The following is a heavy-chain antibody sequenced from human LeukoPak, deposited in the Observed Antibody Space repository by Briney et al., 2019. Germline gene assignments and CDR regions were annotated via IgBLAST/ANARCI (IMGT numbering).Heavy chain of an antibody. D-gene: IGHD2-15*01. CDR2: MYSSGLT. V-gene: IGHV4-4*07. Sequence: SETLSLTCTISGGSISGYYWSWMRQPAGKGLDWIGRMYSSGLTDYNPSLKRRATMSLDTSKNQFSLKLSSVTTADTAMYYCARVYCSGGNCFHFDYWGQGTLVTVSS. J-gene: IGHJ4*02. CDR3: ARVYCSGGNCFHFDY. CDR1: GGSISGYY.